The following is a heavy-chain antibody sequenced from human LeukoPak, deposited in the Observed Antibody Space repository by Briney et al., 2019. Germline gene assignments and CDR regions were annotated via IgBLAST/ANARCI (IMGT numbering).Heavy chain of an antibody. J-gene: IGHJ4*02. CDR3: ARLSRLFYYDSSGYFDY. V-gene: IGHV4-39*01. CDR1: GGSISSSSYY. CDR2: IYYSGST. Sequence: SETLSLTCTVYGGSISSSSYYWGWIRQPPGKGLEWIGSIYYSGSTYYNPSLKSRVTISVDTSKNQFSLKLSSVTAADTAVYYCARLSRLFYYDSSGYFDYWGQGTLVTVSS. D-gene: IGHD3-22*01.